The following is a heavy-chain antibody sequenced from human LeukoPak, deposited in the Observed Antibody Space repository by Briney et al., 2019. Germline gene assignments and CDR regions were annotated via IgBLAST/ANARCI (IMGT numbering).Heavy chain of an antibody. CDR2: MNPNSGNT. CDR1: GYTFTSYD. V-gene: IGHV1-8*01. D-gene: IGHD2-15*01. J-gene: IGHJ6*02. Sequence: ASVKVSCKASGYTFTSYDINWVRQATGQGLEWMGWMNPNSGNTGYAQKFQGRVTMTRNTSISTAYMELSSLRSEDTAVYYCASRIIDCSGGSCYFLPYYYGMDVWGQGTTVTVSS. CDR3: ASRIIDCSGGSCYFLPYYYGMDV.